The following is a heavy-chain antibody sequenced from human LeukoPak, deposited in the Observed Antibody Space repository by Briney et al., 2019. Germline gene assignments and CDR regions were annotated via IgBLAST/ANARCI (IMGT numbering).Heavy chain of an antibody. CDR1: GFTFSSYS. CDR2: IWYDGSNK. CDR3: ARASLAVAGYYGMDV. J-gene: IGHJ6*02. Sequence: GSLRLSCAASGFTFSSYSMHWVRQAPGKGLEWVAAIWYDGSNKYYADSVKGRFTISRDNSKNTLYLQMNSLRAEDTAVYYCARASLAVAGYYGMDVWGQGTTVTVSS. D-gene: IGHD6-19*01. V-gene: IGHV3-33*01.